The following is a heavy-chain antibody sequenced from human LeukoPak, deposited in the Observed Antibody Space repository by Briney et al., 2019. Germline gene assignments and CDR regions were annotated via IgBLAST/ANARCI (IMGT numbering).Heavy chain of an antibody. V-gene: IGHV4-39*01. CDR2: IYYSGST. J-gene: IGHJ4*02. CDR3: ARQKDTASQY. CDR1: GGSISSSSYY. D-gene: IGHD5-18*01. Sequence: SETLSLTCTVSGGSISSSSYYWGWIRQPPGKGLEWIGSIYYSGSTYYNPSLKSRVTISVDTSKNQFSLKLSSVTAADTAVYYCARQKDTASQYWGQGTLVTVSS.